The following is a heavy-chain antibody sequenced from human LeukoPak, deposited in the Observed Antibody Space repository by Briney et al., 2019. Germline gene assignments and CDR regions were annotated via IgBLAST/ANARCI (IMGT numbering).Heavy chain of an antibody. J-gene: IGHJ4*02. CDR3: AKVGNVLLWFGELLG. Sequence: GSLRLSCAASGFTFSSYAMSWVRQAPGKGLEWVSAISGSGGSTYYADSVKGRFTISRDNSKNTLYLQMNSLRAEDTAVYYCAKVGNVLLWFGELLGWGQGTLVTVSS. CDR1: GFTFSSYA. CDR2: ISGSGGST. V-gene: IGHV3-23*01. D-gene: IGHD3-10*01.